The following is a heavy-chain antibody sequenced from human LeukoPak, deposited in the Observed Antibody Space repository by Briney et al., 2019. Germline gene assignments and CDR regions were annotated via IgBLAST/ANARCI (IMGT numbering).Heavy chain of an antibody. CDR2: ISSSGSTK. Sequence: GGSLRLSCAVSGFTFSSDWMIWVRQAPGKGLGWVSHISSSGSTKAHADSVKGRFTISRDNAKNSLYLQMNSLRAEDTAVYYCAREGYYDSSGYLGVFDYWGQGTLVTVSS. V-gene: IGHV3-48*03. CDR3: AREGYYDSSGYLGVFDY. CDR1: GFTFSSDW. D-gene: IGHD3-22*01. J-gene: IGHJ4*02.